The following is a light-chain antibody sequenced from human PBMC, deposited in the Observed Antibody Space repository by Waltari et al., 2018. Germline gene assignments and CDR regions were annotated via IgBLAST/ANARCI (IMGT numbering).Light chain of an antibody. J-gene: IGKJ2*01. Sequence: DIVMTQSPLSLAVPPGEPASIPFRSSPSLLHRNGTNYLDWYLQKPGQSPQLLIYLGSSRASGVPDRFSGSGSGTDFTLKISRVEAEDVGVYYCMQAQQTHTFGQGTKLEIK. CDR3: MQAQQTHT. V-gene: IGKV2-28*01. CDR2: LGS. CDR1: PSLLHRNGTNY.